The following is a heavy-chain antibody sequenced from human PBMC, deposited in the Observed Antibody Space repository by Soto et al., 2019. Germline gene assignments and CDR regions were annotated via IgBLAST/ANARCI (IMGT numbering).Heavy chain of an antibody. CDR2: IYYSGST. CDR1: GGSISSGGSY. J-gene: IGHJ4*02. D-gene: IGHD6-13*01. V-gene: IGHV4-31*03. Sequence: SETLSLTCSVSGGSISSGGSYWSWIRQNPGKGLEWIGYIYYSGSTYYNPSLKSRVTISVDTSKNQFSLKLSSVTAADTAVYYWARVTGYGISVFDYWGKGTLVPVSS. CDR3: ARVTGYGISVFDY.